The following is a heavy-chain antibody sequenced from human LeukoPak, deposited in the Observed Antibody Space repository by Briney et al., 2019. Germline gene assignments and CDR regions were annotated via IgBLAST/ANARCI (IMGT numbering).Heavy chain of an antibody. Sequence: SETLSLTCTVSGGSISSYYWSWIRQPPGKGLEWIGYIYYSGSTNYNPSLKSRVTISVDTSKNQFSLKLTSVTTADTAVYYCASSMLWSPFDYWGQGTLVTVSS. D-gene: IGHD5-18*01. J-gene: IGHJ4*02. CDR3: ASSMLWSPFDY. V-gene: IGHV4-59*01. CDR1: GGSISSYY. CDR2: IYYSGST.